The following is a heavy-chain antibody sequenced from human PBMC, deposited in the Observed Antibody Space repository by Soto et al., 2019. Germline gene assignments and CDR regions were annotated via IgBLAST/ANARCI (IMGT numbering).Heavy chain of an antibody. CDR2: IRSKANSYAT. V-gene: IGHV3-73*01. J-gene: IGHJ6*02. CDR3: SRENYFSYHGMDV. Sequence: GGSLRLSCAGSGFAFSGSTIHWVRQASGKGLEWVGRIRSKANSYATAYAASVKGRFIISRDDSKTTAYLQMSSLKIEDTAVYYCSRENYFSYHGMDVCGQGTTVTVS. CDR1: GFAFSGST.